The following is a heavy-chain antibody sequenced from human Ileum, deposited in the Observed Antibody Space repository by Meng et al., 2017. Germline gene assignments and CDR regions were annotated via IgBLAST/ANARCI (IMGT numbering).Heavy chain of an antibody. CDR2: IWYDGSNK. V-gene: IGHV3-33*01. CDR3: ASRDMVRGVKGYGMDV. CDR1: GFTFSSYG. Sequence: GESLKISCAASGFTFSSYGMHWVRQAPGKGLEWVAVIWYDGSNKYYADSVKGRFTISRDNSKNTLYLKMNSLRAEDTAVYYCASRDMVRGVKGYGMDVWGQGTTVTVSS. D-gene: IGHD3-10*01. J-gene: IGHJ6*02.